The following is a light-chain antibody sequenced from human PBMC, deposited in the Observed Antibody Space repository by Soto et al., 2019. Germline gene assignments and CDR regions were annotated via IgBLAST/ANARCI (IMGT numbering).Light chain of an antibody. V-gene: IGLV7-43*01. CDR2: STR. CDR1: TGAVNSGYF. CDR3: LICYGGARV. J-gene: IGLJ3*02. Sequence: QAVVTQEPSLTVSPGGTVTLTCASSTGAVNSGYFPNWFQQKPGQPPRALIYSTRNRQSWTPARFSGSLLGGKAALTLSDAQPEDEADYYCLICYGGARVFGGGTKLTVL.